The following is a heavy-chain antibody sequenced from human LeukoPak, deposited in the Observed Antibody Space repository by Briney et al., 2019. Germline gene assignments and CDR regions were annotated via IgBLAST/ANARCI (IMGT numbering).Heavy chain of an antibody. CDR3: ARGNGYGVVYFDY. D-gene: IGHD5-12*01. CDR1: GFTFSSYW. J-gene: IGHJ4*02. Sequence: GGSLRLSCAASGFTFSSYWMSWVRQAPGKGLEWVANIKQDGSEKYYVDSVKGRFTISRDNAKNSLYLQMNSLRAEDTAVYYCARGNGYGVVYFDYWGQGTLVTVSS. CDR2: IKQDGSEK. V-gene: IGHV3-7*01.